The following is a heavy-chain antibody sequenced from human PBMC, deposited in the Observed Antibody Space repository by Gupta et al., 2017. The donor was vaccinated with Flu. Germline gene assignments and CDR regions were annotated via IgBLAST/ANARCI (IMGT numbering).Heavy chain of an antibody. Sequence: QAQLQESGPGLVRPSHTLSLTCTVSGGSISSGGSYWNWIRQHPGKGLEWIGYIHYSGTTDYSPALKSRVTISVDTSKNQFFLKLNSVTAADTAVYYCARGGRNYDLLTGYPFDFWGQGTLVTVS. J-gene: IGHJ4*02. CDR1: GGSISSGGSY. D-gene: IGHD3-9*01. CDR3: ARGGRNYDLLTGYPFDF. V-gene: IGHV4-31*03. CDR2: IHYSGTT.